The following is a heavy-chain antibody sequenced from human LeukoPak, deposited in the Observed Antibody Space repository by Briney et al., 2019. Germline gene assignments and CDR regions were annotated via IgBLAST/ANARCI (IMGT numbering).Heavy chain of an antibody. Sequence: SETLSLTCAVYGGSFSGYYWSWIRQPPGKGLERIGEINHSGSTNYNPSLKSRVTISVDTSKNQFSLKLSSVTAADTAVYYCKCRHYYYYYMDVWGKGTTVTVSS. CDR2: INHSGST. J-gene: IGHJ6*03. V-gene: IGHV4-34*01. CDR3: KCRHYYYYYMDV. CDR1: GGSFSGYY.